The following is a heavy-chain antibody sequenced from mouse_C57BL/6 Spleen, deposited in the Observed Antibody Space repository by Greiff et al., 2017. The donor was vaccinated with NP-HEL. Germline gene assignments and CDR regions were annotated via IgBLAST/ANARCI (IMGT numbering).Heavy chain of an antibody. Sequence: VQLQESGAELARPGASVKMSCKASGYTFTSYTMHWVKQRPGQGLEWIGYINPSSGYTKYNQKFKDKATLTADKSSSTAYMQLSSLTSEDSAVYYCARGDYQFAYWGQGTLVTVSA. CDR1: GYTFTSYT. V-gene: IGHV1-4*01. J-gene: IGHJ3*01. D-gene: IGHD2-4*01. CDR3: ARGDYQFAY. CDR2: INPSSGYT.